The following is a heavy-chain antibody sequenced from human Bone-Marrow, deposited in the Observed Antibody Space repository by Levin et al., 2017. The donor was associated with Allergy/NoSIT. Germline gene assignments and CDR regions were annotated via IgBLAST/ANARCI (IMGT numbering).Heavy chain of an antibody. CDR2: IDTNTGDP. D-gene: IGHD5-18*01. Sequence: GESLKISCKASGYTFINYAMNWVRQAPGQGLEWMGWIDTNTGDPTYAQGFTGRFVFSLDTSVSTAYLYISSLKTEDTAEYYCAREVQDAAMCTGQFYYGMDVWGQGATVTVSS. V-gene: IGHV7-4-1*02. J-gene: IGHJ6*02. CDR3: AREVQDAAMCTGQFYYGMDV. CDR1: GYTFINYA.